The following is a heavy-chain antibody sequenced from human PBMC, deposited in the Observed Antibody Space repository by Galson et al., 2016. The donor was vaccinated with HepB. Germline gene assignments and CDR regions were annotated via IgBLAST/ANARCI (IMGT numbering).Heavy chain of an antibody. CDR1: GASISSSRHY. J-gene: IGHJ2*01. CDR2: IFYSGST. D-gene: IGHD4-17*01. Sequence: SETLSLTCTVSGASISSSRHYWVWIRQPPGKGLEWIGTIFYSGSTYYNPSLKSRVTISVDTSRIQFSLKLNSVTAADTAVYYCARQTVNPRYFDLWGRGTLVTVSS. V-gene: IGHV4-39*01. CDR3: ARQTVNPRYFDL.